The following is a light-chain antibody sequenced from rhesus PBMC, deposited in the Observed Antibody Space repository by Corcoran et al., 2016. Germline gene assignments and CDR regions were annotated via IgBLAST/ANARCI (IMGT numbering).Light chain of an antibody. V-gene: IGLV2-32*02. CDR3: ISYAGTNTCI. CDR1: SSDIGGYNF. J-gene: IGLJ1*01. Sequence: QAGLTQPRSVSGSPGQSVIISCTGTSSDIGGYNFVSWYQQHPGTAPNLLIYEVSKRPSGVSDRFSGSKSGNTASLTISGLQAEDEADYCCISYAGTNTCIFAVGTRLTVL. CDR2: EVS.